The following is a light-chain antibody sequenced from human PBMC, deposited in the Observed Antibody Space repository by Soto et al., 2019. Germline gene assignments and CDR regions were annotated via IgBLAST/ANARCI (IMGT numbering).Light chain of an antibody. Sequence: DFPMTQSPSTLSASVGDRVTITCRASQSIHSWLAWYQQKPVRTPKLLIYKASTLESGVPSRFSGSGSGTDFTLTISSMQPDDFATYSCQQYNSHPYSFGQGTKLEIK. J-gene: IGKJ2*01. CDR2: KAS. CDR1: QSIHSW. V-gene: IGKV1-5*03. CDR3: QQYNSHPYS.